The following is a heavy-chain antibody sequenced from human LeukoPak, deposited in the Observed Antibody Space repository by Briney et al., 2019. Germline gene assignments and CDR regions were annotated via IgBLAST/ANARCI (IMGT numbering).Heavy chain of an antibody. CDR1: GFTFSSYA. CDR2: LSGSGGST. D-gene: IGHD1-26*01. CDR3: AKDNFVGATEGNWFDP. V-gene: IGHV3-23*01. Sequence: GGSLRLSCAASGFTFSSYAMSWVRQAPGKGLEWVSSLSGSGGSTYFADSVKGRFTISRDNSKNTLFLQMNSLRDEDTAVYYCAKDNFVGATEGNWFDPWGQGTLVTVSS. J-gene: IGHJ5*02.